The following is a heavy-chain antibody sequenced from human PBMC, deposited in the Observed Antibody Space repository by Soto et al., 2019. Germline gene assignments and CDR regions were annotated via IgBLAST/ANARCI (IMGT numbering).Heavy chain of an antibody. CDR1: GYSFTSYW. J-gene: IGHJ6*02. D-gene: IGHD3-22*01. CDR2: IYPGDSDT. CDR3: ARRGPDNYYYYGMDV. Sequence: GESLKISCKCSGYSFTSYWIGWVRQMPGKGLEWMGIIYPGDSDTRYSPSFQGQVTISADKSISTAYLQWSSLKASDTAMYYCARRGPDNYYYYGMDVWGQGTTVTVSS. V-gene: IGHV5-51*01.